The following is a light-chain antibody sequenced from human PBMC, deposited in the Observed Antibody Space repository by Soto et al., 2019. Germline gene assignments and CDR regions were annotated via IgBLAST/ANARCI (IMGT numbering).Light chain of an antibody. CDR2: EVS. Sequence: QSVLTQPPSASGSPGQSVTISCTGTSSDVGGYNYVSWYQQHPGKAPKFLIYEVSKRPSGVPDRFSGSKSGNTASLTVSGLQAEDEAEYYCSSYAGSNKRVFGTGTKLTVL. CDR3: SSYAGSNKRV. V-gene: IGLV2-8*01. CDR1: SSDVGGYNY. J-gene: IGLJ1*01.